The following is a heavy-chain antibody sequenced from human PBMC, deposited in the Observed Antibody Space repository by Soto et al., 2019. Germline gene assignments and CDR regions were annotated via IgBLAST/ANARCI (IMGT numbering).Heavy chain of an antibody. V-gene: IGHV1-2*02. D-gene: IGHD3-10*01. CDR2: LKPDNGGT. CDR1: GYSFTGHY. Sequence: QVQLVQSGAEVKPPGASVKVSCKASGYSFTGHYMHWVRQVSGKRLEFLGWLKPDNGGTYYAPKFKGRVTFTRDTSTTTAYMELSRLHSDDTAVYYCARDLCPLGSGSPCPTYGMDLWGQGTTVAVSS. J-gene: IGHJ6*02. CDR3: ARDLCPLGSGSPCPTYGMDL.